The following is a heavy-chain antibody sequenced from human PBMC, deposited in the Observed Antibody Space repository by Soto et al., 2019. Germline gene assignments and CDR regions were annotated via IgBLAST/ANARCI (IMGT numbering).Heavy chain of an antibody. CDR1: GYTFTSYD. J-gene: IGHJ6*03. CDR2: MNPNSGNT. Sequence: ASVKVSCKASGYTFTSYDINWVRQATGQGLEWMGWMNPNSGNTGYAQKFQGRVTMTRNTSISTAYMELSSLRSEDTAVYYCARYGDLNYYYYYMDVWGKGTTVTVSS. CDR3: ARYGDLNYYYYYMDV. V-gene: IGHV1-8*01. D-gene: IGHD4-17*01.